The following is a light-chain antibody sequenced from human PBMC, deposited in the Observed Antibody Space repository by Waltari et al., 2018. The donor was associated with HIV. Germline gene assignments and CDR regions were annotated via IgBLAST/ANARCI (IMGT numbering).Light chain of an antibody. J-gene: IGLJ2*01. V-gene: IGLV2-8*01. CDR1: SRAVGGYNY. Sequence: QSALTQPPSASGSPGQSVTISCTGTSRAVGGYNYVPWYQQHPGKAPKLMIYDVTKRPSGVPDRFSGSKSGNTASLTVSGLQAEDEADYYCSSYAGNNILVFGGGTKLTVL. CDR3: SSYAGNNILV. CDR2: DVT.